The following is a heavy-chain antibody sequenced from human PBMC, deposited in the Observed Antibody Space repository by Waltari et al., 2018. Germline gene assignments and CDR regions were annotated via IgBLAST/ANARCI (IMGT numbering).Heavy chain of an antibody. CDR3: ARVIVATISGWYFDL. D-gene: IGHD5-12*01. J-gene: IGHJ2*01. V-gene: IGHV1-69*08. Sequence: VQLVQSGAEVTKPGSSVQVSCKASGGTFRTYAISGVRQAPGQGLEWMGRIIPICGTANYAQKFQGRVTITADKSTSTAYMELSSLRSEDTAVYYCARVIVATISGWYFDLWGRGTLVTVSS. CDR2: IIPICGTA. CDR1: GGTFRTYA.